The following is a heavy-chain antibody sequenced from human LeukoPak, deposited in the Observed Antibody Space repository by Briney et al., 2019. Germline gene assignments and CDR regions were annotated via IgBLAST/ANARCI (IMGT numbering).Heavy chain of an antibody. CDR3: ARHPSSWFGGTFDI. J-gene: IGHJ3*02. D-gene: IGHD3-10*01. Sequence: SQTLSLTCTVSGYSINNYYWSWIRQPPGKGLEWIGYVSYSGTPDYNPSLKSRATISLDTSRNQFSLQLSSVTAADTAVYYCARHPSSWFGGTFDIWGQGTMVTVSS. V-gene: IGHV4-59*08. CDR1: GYSINNYY. CDR2: VSYSGTP.